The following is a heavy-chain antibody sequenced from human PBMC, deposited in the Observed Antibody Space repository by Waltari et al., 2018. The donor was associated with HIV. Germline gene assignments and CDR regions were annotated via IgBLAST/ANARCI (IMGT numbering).Heavy chain of an antibody. CDR2: IHYSGRS. Sequence: QVQLRESGPALVKPSETLSLTCTVSGGSISVYSSHLLRQPPGKGLEWIGYIHYSGRSDYRPSLKSRVTISVDTSKNQFSLKLRSVTAADTAVYYCARGHYYDGSGAYYYYGMDVWGQGTTVTVS. D-gene: IGHD3-22*01. V-gene: IGHV4-59*01. CDR1: GGSISVYS. J-gene: IGHJ6*02. CDR3: ARGHYYDGSGAYYYYGMDV.